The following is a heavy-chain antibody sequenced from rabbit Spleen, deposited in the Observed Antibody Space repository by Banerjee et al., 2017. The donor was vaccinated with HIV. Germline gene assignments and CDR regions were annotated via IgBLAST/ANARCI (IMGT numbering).Heavy chain of an antibody. V-gene: IGHV1S45*01. CDR1: GVSLNDKDV. Sequence: QEQLEESGGDLVKPEGSLTLTCTASGVSLNDKDVMCWVRQAPGKGLEWVACAYAGSSSSTYSATWAKGRFTISKTSSTTVTLQMTSLTAADTATYFCARDLPGIIGWNFNLWGQGPWSPS. CDR3: ARDLPGIIGWNFNL. J-gene: IGHJ4*01. D-gene: IGHD1-1*01. CDR2: AYAGSSSST.